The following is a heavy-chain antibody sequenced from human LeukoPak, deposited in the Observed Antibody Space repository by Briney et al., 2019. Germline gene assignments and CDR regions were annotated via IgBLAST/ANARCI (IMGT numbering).Heavy chain of an antibody. CDR1: GGSLSSYY. D-gene: IGHD3-3*01. J-gene: IGHJ5*02. CDR2: IYYSGST. V-gene: IGHV4-59*01. Sequence: PETLSLTCTVSGGSLSSYYWSWVRQPPGKGLEWIGYIYYSGSTNYNPSLKSRVTISVDTSKNQFSLKLSSVTAADTAVYYSARDHYDFWSGYYTGSRFDPWGQGTLVTVSS. CDR3: ARDHYDFWSGYYTGSRFDP.